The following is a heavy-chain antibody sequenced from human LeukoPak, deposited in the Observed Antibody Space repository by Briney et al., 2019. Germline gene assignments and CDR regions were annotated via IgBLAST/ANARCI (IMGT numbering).Heavy chain of an antibody. CDR3: ARASEGFWSGNWFDP. Sequence: SETLSLTCTVSGGSISSSSYYWGWIRQPPGKGLEWIGSIYYSGSTYYNPSLKSRVTISVDTSKNQFSLKLSSVTAADTAVYYCARASEGFWSGNWFDPWGQGTLVTVSS. CDR2: IYYSGST. J-gene: IGHJ5*02. V-gene: IGHV4-39*07. CDR1: GGSISSSSYY. D-gene: IGHD3-3*01.